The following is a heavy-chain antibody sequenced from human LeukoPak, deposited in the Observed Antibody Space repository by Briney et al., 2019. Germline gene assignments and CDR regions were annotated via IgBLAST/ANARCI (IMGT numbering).Heavy chain of an antibody. V-gene: IGHV1-69*05. J-gene: IGHJ6*03. CDR1: GGTFSSYA. CDR2: IIPIFGTA. Sequence: GASVKVSCKSSGGTFSSYAISWVRQAPGQGLEWMGGIIPIFGTANYAQKFQGRVTITTDEPTSTAYMELSSLRSEDTAVYYCASVTHGGYYYYMDVWGKGTTVTVSS. D-gene: IGHD4-23*01. CDR3: ASVTHGGYYYYMDV.